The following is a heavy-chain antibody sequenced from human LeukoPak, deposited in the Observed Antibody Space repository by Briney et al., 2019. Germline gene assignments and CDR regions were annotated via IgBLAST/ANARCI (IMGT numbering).Heavy chain of an antibody. Sequence: GGSLRLSCAASGFTFSSYAMSWVRQAPGKGLEWVSVISGSGGSTFYADSVKGRSTISRDNSKNTLYLQMNSLRTEDTAVYYCARPETQYSSGLDGFDIWGQGTMVTVSS. J-gene: IGHJ3*02. CDR1: GFTFSSYA. CDR3: ARPETQYSSGLDGFDI. D-gene: IGHD6-19*01. CDR2: ISGSGGST. V-gene: IGHV3-23*01.